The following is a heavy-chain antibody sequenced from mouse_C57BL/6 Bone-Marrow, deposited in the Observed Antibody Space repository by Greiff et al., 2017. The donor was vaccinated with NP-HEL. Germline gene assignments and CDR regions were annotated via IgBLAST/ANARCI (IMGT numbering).Heavy chain of an antibody. J-gene: IGHJ4*01. Sequence: VQLQQSGAELVRPGTSVKMSCKASGYTFTNYWIGWAKQRPGHGLEWIGDIYPGGGYTNYNEKFKGTATLTADKSSSTAYMQFSSLTSEDSAIYYCARSLYYGSSYGAMDYWGQGTSVTVSS. CDR1: GYTFTNYW. V-gene: IGHV1-63*01. D-gene: IGHD1-1*01. CDR2: IYPGGGYT. CDR3: ARSLYYGSSYGAMDY.